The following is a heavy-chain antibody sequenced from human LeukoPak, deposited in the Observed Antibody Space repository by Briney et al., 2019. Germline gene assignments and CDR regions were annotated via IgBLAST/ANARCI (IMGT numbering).Heavy chain of an antibody. CDR2: ISYDGSNK. J-gene: IGHJ4*02. CDR1: GFTFSSYG. D-gene: IGHD6-13*01. CDR3: ARDAGAADFDY. Sequence: GRSLRLSCAASGFTFSSYGMHWVRQAPGKGLEWVAVISYDGSNKYYADSVKGRFTISRDNSKNTLYLQMNSLRAEDTAVYYCARDAGAADFDYWGQGTLVTVSS. V-gene: IGHV3-30*03.